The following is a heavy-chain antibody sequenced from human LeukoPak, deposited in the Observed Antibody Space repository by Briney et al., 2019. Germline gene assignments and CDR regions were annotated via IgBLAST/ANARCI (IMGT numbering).Heavy chain of an antibody. V-gene: IGHV1-69*05. CDR3: ARGLTYASCYDY. J-gene: IGHJ4*02. Sequence: SVKVSCKASGGTFSSYAISWVRQAPGQGLEWMGGIIPIFGTANYAQKFQGRVTVTTDESTSTAYMELSSLRSEDTAVYYCARGLTYASCYDYWGQGTLVTVSS. CDR1: GGTFSSYA. D-gene: IGHD2-2*01. CDR2: IIPIFGTA.